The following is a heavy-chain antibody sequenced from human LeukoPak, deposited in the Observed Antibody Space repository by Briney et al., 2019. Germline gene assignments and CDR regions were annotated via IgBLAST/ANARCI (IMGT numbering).Heavy chain of an antibody. D-gene: IGHD3-10*01. CDR1: GGSISSGGYS. CDR2: IYHSGST. CDR3: ARHMRDLYGSGSYYSGFDY. J-gene: IGHJ4*02. V-gene: IGHV4-30-2*01. Sequence: SETLSLTCAVSGGSISSGGYSWSWLRQPPGTGLEWIGYIYHSGSTYYNPSLKSRVTISVDRSKNQFSLKLSSVTAADTAVYYCARHMRDLYGSGSYYSGFDYWGQGTPVTVSS.